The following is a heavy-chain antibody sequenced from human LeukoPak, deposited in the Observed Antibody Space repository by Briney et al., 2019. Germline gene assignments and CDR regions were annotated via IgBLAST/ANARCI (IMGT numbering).Heavy chain of an antibody. CDR1: GFTVSTNY. V-gene: IGHV3-53*01. D-gene: IGHD4-23*01. J-gene: IGHJ4*02. CDR3: AGRYVYGGSLDY. Sequence: PGGSLRLSCAASGFTVSTNYMSWVRQAPGKGLEWVSVIYTGGSTYYADSVKGRFTLSRNNSKNTLYLQMKSLRAEDTAGYYCAGRYVYGGSLDYWGQGTLVTVSS. CDR2: IYTGGST.